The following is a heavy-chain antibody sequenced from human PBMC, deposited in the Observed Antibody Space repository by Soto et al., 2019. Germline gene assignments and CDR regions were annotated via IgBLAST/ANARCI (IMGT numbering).Heavy chain of an antibody. CDR2: IYYSGST. CDR1: GDYISTYY. CDR3: ARVPDR. V-gene: IGHV4-59*01. Sequence: SETLSLTCTVSGDYISTYYWSWIRQPPGKGLEWIGYIYYSGSTNYNPSLKSRVTILVDTSRTQFSLNLSSVTAADTAVYYCARVPDRWGQGTLVTVSS. J-gene: IGHJ5*02. D-gene: IGHD2-2*01.